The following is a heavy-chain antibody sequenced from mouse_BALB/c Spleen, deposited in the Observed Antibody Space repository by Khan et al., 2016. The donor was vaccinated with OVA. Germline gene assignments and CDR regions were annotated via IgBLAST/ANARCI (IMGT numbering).Heavy chain of an antibody. D-gene: IGHD1-2*01. CDR3: ARQITATFAMDY. V-gene: IGHV5-12-2*01. CDR1: GFTFSIYT. J-gene: IGHJ4*01. CDR2: ISNGGGGP. Sequence: EVMLVESGGGLVQPGGSLKLSCAASGFTFSIYTMSWVRQTPEKRLEWVAYISNGGGGPFHPDTVKGRFSISRDNAKNTLYLHMSSLKSEDTAMYFCARQITATFAMDYWGQGTSVTVSS.